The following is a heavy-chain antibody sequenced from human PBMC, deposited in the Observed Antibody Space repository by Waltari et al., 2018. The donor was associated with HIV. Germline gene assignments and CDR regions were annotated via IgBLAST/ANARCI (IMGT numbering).Heavy chain of an antibody. J-gene: IGHJ4*02. Sequence: QEQVVESGGGLVKPGGSLRLPCVASGFSFSHFYMTWIRQAPGRGLEWVSYISTSGRTMYYADSVKGRFTISRDNAKNSLYLQMNSLRAEDTAVYYCARVGSYYKWGYFDYWGQGTLVTVSS. V-gene: IGHV3-11*01. CDR3: ARVGSYYKWGYFDY. CDR2: ISTSGRTM. D-gene: IGHD3-10*01. CDR1: GFSFSHFY.